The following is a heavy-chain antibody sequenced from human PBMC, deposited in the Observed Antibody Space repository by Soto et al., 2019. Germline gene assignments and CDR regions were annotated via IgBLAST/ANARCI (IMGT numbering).Heavy chain of an antibody. CDR2: ISSSSSYI. V-gene: IGHV3-21*01. CDR3: ARDLTRGYSYGYPFDY. J-gene: IGHJ4*02. D-gene: IGHD5-18*01. Sequence: LRLSCAACGFTFSSYSMNWVRQAPGKGLEWVSSISSSSSYIYYADSVKGRFTISRDNAKNSLYLQMNSLRAEDTAVYYCARDLTRGYSYGYPFDYWGQGTPVTVS. CDR1: GFTFSSYS.